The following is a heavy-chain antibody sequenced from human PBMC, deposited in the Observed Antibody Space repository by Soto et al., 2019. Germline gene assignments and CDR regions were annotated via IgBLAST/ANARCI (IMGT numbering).Heavy chain of an antibody. V-gene: IGHV4-39*01. D-gene: IGHD2-15*01. CDR2: IFYSGST. J-gene: IGHJ6*02. Sequence: QLQLQESGPGLVKPSETLSLTCTVSGGSISSSSYYWGWIRQPPGKGLEWIGSIFYSGSTYYTPSLKSRVTISVDTSKNQFALKLSSVTAAYTAVYYCARHLTYCSAGSCYSDFPYSGMEVWGQGTTVTVSS. CDR1: GGSISSSSYY. CDR3: ARHLTYCSAGSCYSDFPYSGMEV.